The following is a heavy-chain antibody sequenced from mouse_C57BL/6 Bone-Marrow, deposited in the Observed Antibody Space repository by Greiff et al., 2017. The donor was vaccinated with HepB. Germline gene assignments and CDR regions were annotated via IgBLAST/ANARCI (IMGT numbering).Heavy chain of an antibody. V-gene: IGHV1-54*01. Sequence: VQLQQSGAELVRPGTSVKVSCKASGYAFTNYLIEWVKQRPGQGLEWIGVINPGSGGTNYNEKFKGKATLTADKSSSTAYMQLSSLTSEDSAVYFCARTITTRGDYFDYWGQGTTLTVSS. D-gene: IGHD2-4*01. CDR3: ARTITTRGDYFDY. J-gene: IGHJ2*01. CDR1: GYAFTNYL. CDR2: INPGSGGT.